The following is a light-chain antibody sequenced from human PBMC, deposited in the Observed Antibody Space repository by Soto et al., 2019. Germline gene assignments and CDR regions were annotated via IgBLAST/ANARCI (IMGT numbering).Light chain of an antibody. CDR2: RND. CDR1: TSNIGNNY. V-gene: IGLV1-47*01. CDR3: AAWDDSLSGRGV. Sequence: QSVPTQPPSASGTPGQRVTISCSGSTSNIGNNYVYWYQMVPGTAPKLLIYRNDQRPSGVPDRFSGSRSGTSASLAISGLRSEDEADYYCAAWDDSLSGRGVFGGGTKVTVL. J-gene: IGLJ2*01.